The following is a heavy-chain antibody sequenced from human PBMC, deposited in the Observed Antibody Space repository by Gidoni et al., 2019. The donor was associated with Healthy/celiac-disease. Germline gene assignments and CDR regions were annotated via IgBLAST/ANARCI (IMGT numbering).Heavy chain of an antibody. CDR3: AITYYYDSSGYPGHDAFDI. Sequence: EVQLVQSGAEVKKPGESLRISCKGSGYSFTSYWISWVRQMPGKGLEWMGRIDPSDSYTNYSPSFQGHVTISADKSISTAYLQWSSLKASDTAMYYCAITYYYDSSGYPGHDAFDIWGQGTMVTVSS. CDR2: IDPSDSYT. D-gene: IGHD3-22*01. CDR1: GYSFTSYW. J-gene: IGHJ3*02. V-gene: IGHV5-10-1*03.